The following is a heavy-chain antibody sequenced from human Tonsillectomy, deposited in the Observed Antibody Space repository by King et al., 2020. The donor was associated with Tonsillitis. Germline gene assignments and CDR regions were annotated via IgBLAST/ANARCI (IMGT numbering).Heavy chain of an antibody. V-gene: IGHV3-43*02. CDR1: GFTFDDYA. Sequence: VQLVESGGGVVQPGGSLRLSCSASGFTFDDYAMHWVRQAPGKGLEWVSLISGDGGSTYYGDSVKGRFTISRDNSKNSLYLQMNSLRTEDTALYYCAMVSSRILLWSSLRNGGQGTLVTVSS. CDR2: ISGDGGST. J-gene: IGHJ4*02. D-gene: IGHD5-18*01. CDR3: AMVSSRILLWSSLRN.